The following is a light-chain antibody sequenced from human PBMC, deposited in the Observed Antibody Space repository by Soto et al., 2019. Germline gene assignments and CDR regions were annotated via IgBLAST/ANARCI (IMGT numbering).Light chain of an antibody. CDR2: DAS. Sequence: EIVLTQSPATLSLSPGERATLSCRASQSVSSYLAWYQQKPGQAPRLLIYDASNSATGIPARFSGSGSGTDFTLTISSLEPEDFAVSYCQQRGNWPLTFGGGTKVEIK. CDR1: QSVSSY. CDR3: QQRGNWPLT. V-gene: IGKV3-11*01. J-gene: IGKJ4*01.